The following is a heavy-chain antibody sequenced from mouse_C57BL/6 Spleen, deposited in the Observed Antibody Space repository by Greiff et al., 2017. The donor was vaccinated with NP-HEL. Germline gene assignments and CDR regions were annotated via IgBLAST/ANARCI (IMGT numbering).Heavy chain of an antibody. CDR2: IYPGSGST. CDR1: GYTFTSYW. V-gene: IGHV1-55*01. J-gene: IGHJ4*01. CDR3: ARSDYYGSSLRSMAY. D-gene: IGHD1-1*01. Sequence: QVQLQQPGAELVKPGASVKMSCKASGYTFTSYWITWVKQRPGQGLEWIGDIYPGSGSTNYNEKFKSKATLTVDTSSSTAYMQLSSLTSEDSAVYYCARSDYYGSSLRSMAYWGQGTSVTVSS.